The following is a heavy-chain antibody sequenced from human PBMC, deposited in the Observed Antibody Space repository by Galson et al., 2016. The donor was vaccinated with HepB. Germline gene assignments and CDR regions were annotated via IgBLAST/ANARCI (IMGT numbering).Heavy chain of an antibody. J-gene: IGHJ5*02. CDR3: ARSEPYDFWTGRNWFDP. D-gene: IGHD3-3*01. Sequence: SVKVSCKASGYTFTGYYIHWVRQAPGQGLEWMGMINPSGGSTSYAQRFQGRVTMTRDTSTSTVYMELSSLRSEDTAMYYCARSEPYDFWTGRNWFDPWGQGTLVTVSS. V-gene: IGHV1-46*01. CDR1: GYTFTGYY. CDR2: INPSGGST.